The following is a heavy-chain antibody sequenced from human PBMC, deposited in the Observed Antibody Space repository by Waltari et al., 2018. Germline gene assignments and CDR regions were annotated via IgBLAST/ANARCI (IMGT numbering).Heavy chain of an antibody. CDR3: ARRPDGFDI. CDR2: INHGGST. J-gene: IGHJ3*02. CDR1: GGSFSGYY. Sequence: QVQLQQWGAGLLKPSETLSLTCAVYGGSFSGYYWSWVRQYPGKGLEWIGQINHGGSTNHNPSLKSRVSISVDTSKNQFSLKVTSVTAADTAVYYCARRPDGFDIWGQGTKVTVSS. V-gene: IGHV4-34*01.